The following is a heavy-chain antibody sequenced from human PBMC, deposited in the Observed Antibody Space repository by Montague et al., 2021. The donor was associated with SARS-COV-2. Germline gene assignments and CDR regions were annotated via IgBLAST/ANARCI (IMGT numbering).Heavy chain of an antibody. J-gene: IGHJ3*02. V-gene: IGHV4-61*01. CDR1: GGTVNSGTYY. CDR3: ARGGLYCSGGRCSTFDI. CDR2: MYSSGST. D-gene: IGHD2-15*01. Sequence: SETLSLTCTVSGGTVNSGTYYWGWIRQPPGKGLVWIAYMYSSGSTNYNPSLKSRVTMSVDTSRNQFSLKLGSVTAADTAVYYCARGGLYCSGGRCSTFDIWGQGTMVIFSS.